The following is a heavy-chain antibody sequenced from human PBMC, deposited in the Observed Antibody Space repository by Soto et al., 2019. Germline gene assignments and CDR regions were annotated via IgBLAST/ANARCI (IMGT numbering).Heavy chain of an antibody. D-gene: IGHD4-17*01. CDR2: ISYDGSNK. V-gene: IGHV3-30-3*01. CDR3: AREHYVYYYYGMDV. J-gene: IGHJ6*02. CDR1: GFTFSSYA. Sequence: GGSLRLSCAASGFTFSSYAMHWVRQAPGKGLEWVAVISYDGSNKYYADSVKGRFTISRDNSKNTLYLQMNSLRAEDTAVYYSAREHYVYYYYGMDVWGQGTTVTVYS.